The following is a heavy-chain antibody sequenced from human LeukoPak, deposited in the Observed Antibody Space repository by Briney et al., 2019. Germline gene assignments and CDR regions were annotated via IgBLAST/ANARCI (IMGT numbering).Heavy chain of an antibody. Sequence: GGSLRLSCAASGFTFSSYSMNWVRQAPGKGLEWVSSISSSSSYIYYADSVKGRFNISRDNAKNSLYLQMNSLRGEDTAVYYCARVNHEGPYGSFDYWGQGTLVTVSS. V-gene: IGHV3-21*01. D-gene: IGHD3-10*01. J-gene: IGHJ4*02. CDR1: GFTFSSYS. CDR2: ISSSSSYI. CDR3: ARVNHEGPYGSFDY.